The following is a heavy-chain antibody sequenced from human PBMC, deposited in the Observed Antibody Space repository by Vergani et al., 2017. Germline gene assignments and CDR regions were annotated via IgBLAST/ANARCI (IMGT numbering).Heavy chain of an antibody. CDR3: ARAPFRITAAEDYAFDV. V-gene: IGHV1-8*02. CDR1: GYTLNTYD. D-gene: IGHD6-13*01. Sequence: QVQLVQSGAEVKEPGGSVQVSCKASGYTLNTYDINWVRQAAGQGLEWMVWMNPNSGNTGYAQKFQGRVTMTSITSIGTAYMELSGLTSDDTAVYYCARAPFRITAAEDYAFDVWGQGTLVTVSS. J-gene: IGHJ3*01. CDR2: MNPNSGNT.